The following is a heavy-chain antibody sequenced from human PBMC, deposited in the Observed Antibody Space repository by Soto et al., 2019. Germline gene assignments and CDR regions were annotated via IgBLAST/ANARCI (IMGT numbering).Heavy chain of an antibody. D-gene: IGHD2-21*02. Sequence: QVQLVESGGGVVQPGRSLRLSCAASGFTFSSYGMHWVRQSPGKGLEWVAVISYDGSNKYYADSVKGRFTSSRDNSKNTLYRQMNSRRAEDTAVYYCARKAYCGGDCVEDAFDIWGQGTMVTVSS. CDR1: GFTFSSYG. V-gene: IGHV3-30*03. CDR2: ISYDGSNK. J-gene: IGHJ3*02. CDR3: ARKAYCGGDCVEDAFDI.